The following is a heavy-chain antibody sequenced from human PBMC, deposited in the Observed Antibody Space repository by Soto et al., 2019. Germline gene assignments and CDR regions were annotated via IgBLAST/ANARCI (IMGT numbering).Heavy chain of an antibody. CDR2: INPEDGET. CDR3: AINWGFEVFDI. D-gene: IGHD7-27*01. J-gene: IGHJ3*02. V-gene: IGHV1-24*01. CDR1: GYTLTELS. Sequence: ASVKVSCKVSGYTLTELSMHWVRQAPGKGLEWMGWINPEDGETIYAQKLQGRLTMTADTSTNTVYMELRSLRSDDTAVYFCAINWGFEVFDISGQATMVSVSS.